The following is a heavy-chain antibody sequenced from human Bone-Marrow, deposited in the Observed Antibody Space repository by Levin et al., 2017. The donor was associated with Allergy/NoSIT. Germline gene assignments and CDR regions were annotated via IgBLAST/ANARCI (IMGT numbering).Heavy chain of an antibody. CDR1: GFSFDDYA. CDR3: AKDFAYLEVNGNAFDI. Sequence: LSLTCVASGFSFDDYAMHWVRQAPGKGLEWVSGITWRSDVIGYADSVKGRFTISRDNSKNLLYLQMDSLRADDTALYYCAKDFAYLEVNGNAFDIWGQGTMVTVSS. J-gene: IGHJ3*02. V-gene: IGHV3-9*01. CDR2: ITWRSDVI. D-gene: IGHD2-8*01.